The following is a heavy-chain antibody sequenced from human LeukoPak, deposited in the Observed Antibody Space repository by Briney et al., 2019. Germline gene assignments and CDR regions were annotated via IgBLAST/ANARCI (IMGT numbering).Heavy chain of an antibody. CDR3: ARGIVNSSWYPYFDP. D-gene: IGHD6-13*01. V-gene: IGHV4-59*01. CDR2: IYYSGST. J-gene: IGHJ5*02. CDR1: GGSISSYY. Sequence: PSETLSLTCTVSGGSISSYYWSWIRQPPGKGLEWIGYIYYSGSTNYNPSLKSRVTISVDTSKNQFSLKLSSVTAADTAVYYCARGIVNSSWYPYFDPWGQGTLVTVSS.